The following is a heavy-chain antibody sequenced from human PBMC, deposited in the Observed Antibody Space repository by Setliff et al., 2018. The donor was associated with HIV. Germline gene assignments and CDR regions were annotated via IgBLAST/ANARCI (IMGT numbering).Heavy chain of an antibody. V-gene: IGHV1-69-2*01. D-gene: IGHD3-16*01. CDR3: ARSGGGWYNWFDP. Sequence: ASVKVSCKTSGYFFSEFYIHWVKQAPGKGLGWVGRVNPEDGETMYAEKFQGRVTITADTSRDTAYMELSSLRFDDTAVYYCARSGGGWYNWFDPWGQGTPVTVSS. CDR2: VNPEDGET. J-gene: IGHJ5*02. CDR1: GYFFSEFY.